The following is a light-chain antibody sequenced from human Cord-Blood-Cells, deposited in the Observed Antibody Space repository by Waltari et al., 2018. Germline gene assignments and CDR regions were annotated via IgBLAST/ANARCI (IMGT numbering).Light chain of an antibody. J-gene: IGKJ1*01. CDR2: AAS. Sequence: IHMTQSPSSLSASVGVRGTITCPASQSISSYLNLYQQQPEKAPKLLIYAASSLHSGVPSRFSGSGSGTDFTLTISSLQPEDFATYYCQQSYSTPPTFGQGTKVEIK. CDR3: QQSYSTPPT. CDR1: QSISSY. V-gene: IGKV1-39*01.